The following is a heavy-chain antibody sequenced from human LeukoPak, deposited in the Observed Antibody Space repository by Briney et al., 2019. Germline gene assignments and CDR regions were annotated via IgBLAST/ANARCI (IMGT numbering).Heavy chain of an antibody. Sequence: ASVKVSCKASGYTFTGYYINWVRQAPGQAPEWVGWVNLNTGGTRYAQKFQGRVTMTRDTSITTAFTELRGLTFDDTAVFYCVREAGPLDWGQGTLVTVSS. CDR2: VNLNTGGT. V-gene: IGHV1-2*02. CDR3: VREAGPLD. CDR1: GYTFTGYY. J-gene: IGHJ4*02.